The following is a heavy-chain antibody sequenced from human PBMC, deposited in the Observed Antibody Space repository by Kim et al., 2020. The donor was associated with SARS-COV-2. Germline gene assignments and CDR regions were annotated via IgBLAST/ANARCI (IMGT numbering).Heavy chain of an antibody. Sequence: SVKVSCKASGYTFTSYGISWVRQAPGQGLEWMGWISAYNGNTNYAQKLQGRVTMTTDTSTSTAYMELRSLRPDDTAVYYCAREGGYSSSWYQKIGIVHYYYMDVWGKGNTVTVSS. D-gene: IGHD6-13*01. CDR1: GYTFTSYG. CDR3: AREGGYSSSWYQKIGIVHYYYMDV. J-gene: IGHJ6*03. CDR2: ISAYNGNT. V-gene: IGHV1-18*01.